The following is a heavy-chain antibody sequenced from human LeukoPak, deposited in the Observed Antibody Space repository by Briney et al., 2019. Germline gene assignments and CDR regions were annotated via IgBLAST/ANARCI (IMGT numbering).Heavy chain of an antibody. Sequence: GESLKISCKGSGYSFTSYWIGWVRQMPGKGLEWMGIIYPGDSDTRYSPSFQGQVTNSISADKSISTAYLQWSSLKASDTAMYYCARQAWGWSSSPGGHDAFDIWGQGTMVTVSS. CDR1: GYSFTSYW. V-gene: IGHV5-51*01. D-gene: IGHD6-6*01. J-gene: IGHJ3*02. CDR3: ARQAWGWSSSPGGHDAFDI. CDR2: IYPGDSDT.